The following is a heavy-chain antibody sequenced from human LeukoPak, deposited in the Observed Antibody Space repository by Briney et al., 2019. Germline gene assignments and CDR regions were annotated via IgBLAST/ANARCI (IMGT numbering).Heavy chain of an antibody. CDR1: GFTFSSYG. CDR3: AKDRRGGSSGYAY. Sequence: GRSLRLSCTASGFTFSSYGMHWVRQAPGKGLEWVAVIWYDGSNKYYADSVKGRFTISRDNSKNTLYLQMNSLRAEDTAVYYCAKDRRGGSSGYAYWGQGTLVTVSS. CDR2: IWYDGSNK. D-gene: IGHD3-22*01. J-gene: IGHJ4*02. V-gene: IGHV3-33*06.